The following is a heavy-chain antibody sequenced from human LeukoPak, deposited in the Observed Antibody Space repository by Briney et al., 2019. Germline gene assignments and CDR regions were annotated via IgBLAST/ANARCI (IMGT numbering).Heavy chain of an antibody. J-gene: IGHJ4*02. Sequence: SETLSLTCAVYGESFSDHYWNWIRQPPGKGLEWIGEINHSGTTNYNGSLKSRVTISVDTSKNRFSLKLNSMTAADTAAYYCARKASHFSYGLRAIDYWGQGNLVTVSS. D-gene: IGHD5-18*01. V-gene: IGHV4-34*01. CDR3: ARKASHFSYGLRAIDY. CDR1: GESFSDHY. CDR2: INHSGTT.